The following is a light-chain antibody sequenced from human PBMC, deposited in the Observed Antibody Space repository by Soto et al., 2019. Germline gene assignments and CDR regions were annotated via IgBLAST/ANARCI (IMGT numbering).Light chain of an antibody. V-gene: IGLV2-8*01. CDR1: SSDVGGYNY. CDR3: CSYADTNNPYV. J-gene: IGLJ1*01. CDR2: EVS. Sequence: QSALTQPPSASVSPGQSVTISCTGTSSDVGGYNYVSWYQKHPGKAPKLMIYEVSKRPSGVPDRFSGSKSGNTASLTVSGLQAEDEADYYCCSYADTNNPYVFGTGTKVTVL.